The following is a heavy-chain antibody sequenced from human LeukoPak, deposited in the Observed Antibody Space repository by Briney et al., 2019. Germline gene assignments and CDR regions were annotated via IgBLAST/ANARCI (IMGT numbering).Heavy chain of an antibody. J-gene: IGHJ3*02. D-gene: IGHD6-19*01. CDR2: IYYSGST. V-gene: IGHV4-59*08. Sequence: PSETLSLTCTVSGGSISSYYWSWIRQPPGKGLQWIGYIYYSGSTNYNPSLKSRVTISVDTSKNQFSLKLSSVTAADTAVYYCARHGDGHSSGWQTWSAFDIWGQGTMVTVSS. CDR1: GGSISSYY. CDR3: ARHGDGHSSGWQTWSAFDI.